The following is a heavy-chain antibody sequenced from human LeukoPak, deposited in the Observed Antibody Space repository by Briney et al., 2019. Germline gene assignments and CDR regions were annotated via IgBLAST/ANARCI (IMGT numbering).Heavy chain of an antibody. CDR2: ISGSGGVT. CDR3: AKNGSGTSRAFDV. CDR1: GFTFSSSA. D-gene: IGHD3-10*01. J-gene: IGHJ3*01. Sequence: GGSLRLSCAASGFTFSSSAMSWVRQAPGKGLEWVSAISGSGGVTYYRDSVKGRFTVSRDNSKNTLYLLMNSLRAEDTALYYCAKNGSGTSRAFDVWGQGTMVTVS. V-gene: IGHV3-23*01.